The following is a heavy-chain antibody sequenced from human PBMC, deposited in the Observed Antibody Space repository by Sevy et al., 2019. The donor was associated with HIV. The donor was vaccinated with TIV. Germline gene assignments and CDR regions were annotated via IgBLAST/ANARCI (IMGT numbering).Heavy chain of an antibody. CDR1: GFTVSSNY. Sequence: GGCLRLSCAASGFTVSSNYVSWVRQAPGKGLEWVSIMYSGGGTYYADSVKGRFTISRDNSKNTVYLEMNSLRAEDTAVYYCARFYYGDYSNYFDPWGQGTLVTVSS. CDR3: ARFYYGDYSNYFDP. D-gene: IGHD4-17*01. CDR2: MYSGGGT. V-gene: IGHV3-53*01. J-gene: IGHJ5*02.